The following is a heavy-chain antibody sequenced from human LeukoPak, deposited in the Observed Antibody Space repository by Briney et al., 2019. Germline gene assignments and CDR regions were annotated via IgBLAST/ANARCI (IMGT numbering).Heavy chain of an antibody. CDR2: IYTSGST. J-gene: IGHJ4*02. V-gene: IGHV4-61*02. D-gene: IGHD3-10*01. CDR1: GGSISSGSYY. CDR3: ARDTPGQGPGY. Sequence: PSETLSLTCTVSGGSISSGSYYWSWIRQPAGKGLEWIGRIYTSGSTNYNPSLKSRVTISVDTSKNQFSLKLSSVTAADTAVYYCARDTPGQGPGYRGQGTLVTVSS.